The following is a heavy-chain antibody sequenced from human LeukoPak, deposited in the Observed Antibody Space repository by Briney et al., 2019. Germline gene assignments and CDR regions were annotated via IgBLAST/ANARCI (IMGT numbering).Heavy chain of an antibody. D-gene: IGHD6-13*01. V-gene: IGHV4-34*01. CDR2: INHSGST. CDR3: ARGSSSSWYSAYYFDY. CDR1: GGSFSGYY. Sequence: PSETLSLTCAVYGGSFSGYYWSWIRQPPGKGLEWIGEINHSGSTNYNPSLKGRVTISVDTSKNQFSLKLSSVTAADTAVYYCARGSSSSWYSAYYFDYWGQGTLVTVSS. J-gene: IGHJ4*02.